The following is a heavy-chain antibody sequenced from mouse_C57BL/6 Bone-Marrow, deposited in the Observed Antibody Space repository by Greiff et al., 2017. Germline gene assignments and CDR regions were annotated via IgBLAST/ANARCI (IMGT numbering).Heavy chain of an antibody. Sequence: EVKLVESGGGLVQPGGSLKLSCAASGFTFSDYYMYWVRQTPEKRLEWVAYISNGGGSTYYPDTVKGRFTISRDNAKNTLYLQMNRLKYEDTAMYYCSRHRAMDYWGQGTSVTVSS. CDR2: ISNGGGST. V-gene: IGHV5-12*01. J-gene: IGHJ4*01. CDR3: SRHRAMDY. CDR1: GFTFSDYY.